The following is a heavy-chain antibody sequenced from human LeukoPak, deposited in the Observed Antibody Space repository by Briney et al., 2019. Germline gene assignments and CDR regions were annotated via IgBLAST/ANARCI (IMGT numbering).Heavy chain of an antibody. CDR2: ISGSGGST. CDR3: EPTGSSLFDY. J-gene: IGHJ4*02. CDR1: GFTFSSYA. D-gene: IGHD4-11*01. Sequence: PGGSLRLSCAASGFTFSSYAMNWVRQPPGKALEWVSTISGSGGSTYYADSVKGRFTISRDNSKSTLFLQMNSLRAEDTAVYYCEPTGSSLFDYWGQGSLVTVST. V-gene: IGHV3-23*01.